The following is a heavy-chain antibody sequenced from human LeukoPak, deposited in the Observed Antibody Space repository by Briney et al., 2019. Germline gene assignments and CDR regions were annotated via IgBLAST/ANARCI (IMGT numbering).Heavy chain of an antibody. J-gene: IGHJ4*02. CDR2: ISGSGGST. V-gene: IGHV3-23*01. Sequence: GSLRLSCAASGFTFSSYAMSEVRQAPGKGLEWVSAISGSGGSTYYADSVKGRFTISRDNSKNTLYLQMNSLRAEDTAVYYCAKDPPYSSSWYYFDYWGQGTLVTVSS. CDR1: GFTFSSYA. D-gene: IGHD6-13*01. CDR3: AKDPPYSSSWYYFDY.